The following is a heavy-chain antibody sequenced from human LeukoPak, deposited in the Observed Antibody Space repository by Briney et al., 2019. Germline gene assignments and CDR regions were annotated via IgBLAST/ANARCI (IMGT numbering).Heavy chain of an antibody. V-gene: IGHV3-30*02. CDR1: GFTFSSYE. CDR3: ARDVKVSGSWELLRDEGYFDY. CDR2: IRYDGGDK. Sequence: GGSLRLSCAASGFTFSSYEMNWVRQAPGKGLEWVAFIRYDGGDKYYLDSVKGRFTISRDNSKNTLYLQMNSLRAEDTAVYYCARDVKVSGSWELLRDEGYFDYWGQGTLVTVSS. D-gene: IGHD1-26*01. J-gene: IGHJ4*02.